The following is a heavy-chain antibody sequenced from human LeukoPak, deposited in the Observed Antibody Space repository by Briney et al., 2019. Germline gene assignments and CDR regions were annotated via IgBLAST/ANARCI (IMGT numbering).Heavy chain of an antibody. J-gene: IGHJ4*02. CDR1: GFTFGDYA. V-gene: IGHV4-34*01. CDR3: ARRRRIQLTDIGIDY. Sequence: GSLRLSCTASGFTFGDYALSWFRQPPGKGLEWIGGINHSGSTNYNPSLKSRVTISVDTSKNQFSLKLSSVTAADTAVYYCARRRRIQLTDIGIDYWGQGTLVTVSS. CDR2: INHSGST. D-gene: IGHD5-18*01.